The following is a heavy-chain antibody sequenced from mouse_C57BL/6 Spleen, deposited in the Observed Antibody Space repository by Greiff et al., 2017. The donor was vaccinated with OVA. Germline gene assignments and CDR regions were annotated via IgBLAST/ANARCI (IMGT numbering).Heavy chain of an antibody. D-gene: IGHD1-3*01. V-gene: IGHV1-80*01. J-gene: IGHJ2*01. CDR3: AKSGGGVKDFDY. CDR1: GYAFSSYW. CDR2: IYPGDGDT. Sequence: QVQLQQSGAELVKPGASVKISCKASGYAFSSYWMNWVKQRPGKGLEWIGQIYPGDGDTNYNGKFKGKATLTADKSSSTAYLQLRSLASEDSAVYFCAKSGGGVKDFDYWGQGTTLTVSS.